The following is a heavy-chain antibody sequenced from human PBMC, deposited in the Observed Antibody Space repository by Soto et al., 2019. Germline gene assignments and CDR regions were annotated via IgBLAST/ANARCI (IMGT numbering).Heavy chain of an antibody. CDR3: AKESGWWFGESEYYYGMDV. D-gene: IGHD3-10*01. Sequence: QVQLVESGGGVVQPGRSLRLSCAASGFTFSSYGMHWVRQAPGKGLEWVAVISYDGSNKYYADSVKGRFTISRDNSKNTLYLQMNSLRAEDTAVYYCAKESGWWFGESEYYYGMDVWGQGTTVTVSS. CDR1: GFTFSSYG. V-gene: IGHV3-30*18. CDR2: ISYDGSNK. J-gene: IGHJ6*02.